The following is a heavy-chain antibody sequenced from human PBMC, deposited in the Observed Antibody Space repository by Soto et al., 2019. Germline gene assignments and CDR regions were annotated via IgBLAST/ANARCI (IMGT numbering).Heavy chain of an antibody. D-gene: IGHD5-12*01. V-gene: IGHV3-23*01. J-gene: IGHJ3*02. CDR3: ARGRSSGYDYHAFDI. CDR2: VDGSGYDT. CDR1: GFTFSSHA. Sequence: PGGSLRLSCAASGFTFSSHAMGWLRQAPGTGPEWVAFVDGSGYDTSYADSVKGRFTISRDNAENSLYLHMNSLRAEDTAVYFCARGRSSGYDYHAFDIWGQGTMVTVSS.